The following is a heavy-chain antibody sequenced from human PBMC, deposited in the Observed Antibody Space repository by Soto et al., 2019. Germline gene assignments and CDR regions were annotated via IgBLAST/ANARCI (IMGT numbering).Heavy chain of an antibody. J-gene: IGHJ4*02. CDR3: AKDFRRRAESRTFFDY. D-gene: IGHD3-16*01. CDR2: ISGSGGST. V-gene: IGHV3-23*01. CDR1: GFTFSSYA. Sequence: GGSLRLSCAASGFTFSSYAMSWVRQAPGKGLEWVSAISGSGGSTYYADSVKGRFTISRDNSKNTLYLQMNSLRAEDTAVYYWAKDFRRRAESRTFFDYWGQGTLVTISS.